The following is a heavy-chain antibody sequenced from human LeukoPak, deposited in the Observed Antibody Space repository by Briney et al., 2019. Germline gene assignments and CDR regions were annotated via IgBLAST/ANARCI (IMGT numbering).Heavy chain of an antibody. J-gene: IGHJ4*02. Sequence: SETLSLTCTVSGGSISSYYWSWIRQPPGKGLEWIGYIYYSESTNYNPSLKSRVTISADTSKNQFSLKLSSVTAADTAVYYCARGYSSSSGGIDYWGQGTLVTVSS. D-gene: IGHD6-6*01. CDR3: ARGYSSSSGGIDY. CDR2: IYYSEST. V-gene: IGHV4-59*01. CDR1: GGSISSYY.